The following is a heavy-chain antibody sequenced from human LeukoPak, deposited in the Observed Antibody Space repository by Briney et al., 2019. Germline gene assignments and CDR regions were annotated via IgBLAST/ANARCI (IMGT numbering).Heavy chain of an antibody. D-gene: IGHD3-22*01. V-gene: IGHV3-53*01. J-gene: IGHJ4*02. CDR3: AREGSPLAYYDSSGYGMFDY. Sequence: PGGSLRLSCAASGFTVSSYYMSWVRQAPGKGLEWVSVIYSGGSTYYADSVKGRFTISRDNSKNTLYLQMNSLRAEDTAVYYCAREGSPLAYYDSSGYGMFDYWGQGTLVTVSS. CDR2: IYSGGST. CDR1: GFTVSSYY.